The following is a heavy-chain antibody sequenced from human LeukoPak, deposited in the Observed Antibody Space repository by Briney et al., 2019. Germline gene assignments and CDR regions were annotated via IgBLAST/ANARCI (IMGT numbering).Heavy chain of an antibody. CDR3: ARGRTGWFDAFDI. V-gene: IGHV3-30*03. Sequence: GGSLRLSCAASGFTFSSYGIHWVRQAPGKGLEWVAVISYDGSRKSYADSVKGRFTISRDNSKNTLYVQMNSLRAEDTAVYYCARGRTGWFDAFDIWGQGTMVTVSS. D-gene: IGHD6-19*01. J-gene: IGHJ3*02. CDR1: GFTFSSYG. CDR2: ISYDGSRK.